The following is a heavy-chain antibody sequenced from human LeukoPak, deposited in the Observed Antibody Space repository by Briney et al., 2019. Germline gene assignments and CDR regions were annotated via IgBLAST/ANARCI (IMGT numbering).Heavy chain of an antibody. J-gene: IGHJ5*02. CDR3: ARDNSVGDNAWWFDP. D-gene: IGHD1-26*01. V-gene: IGHV1-18*01. CDR1: GYTFTSYG. Sequence: ASVQVSCKASGYTFTSYGITWVRQAPGQGLEWMGWISVYNGNTNYAQKFQGRVTMTRDMSTRTDYMELSSLRSEDTAIYYCARDNSVGDNAWWFDPWGQGPLVTVSS. CDR2: ISVYNGNT.